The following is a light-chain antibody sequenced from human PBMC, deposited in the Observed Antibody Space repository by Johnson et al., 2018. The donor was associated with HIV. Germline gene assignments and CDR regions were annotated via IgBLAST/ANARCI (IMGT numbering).Light chain of an antibody. CDR3: GTWDSSLGYV. V-gene: IGLV1-51*01. J-gene: IGLJ1*01. CDR2: DDY. Sequence: QSVLSQPPSVSAAPGQKVAISCSGSSSNIGNNYVSWYQQLPGTAPKLLIYDDYKRPSGIPDRFSGSKSGTSATLGITGLQTGDEADYYCGTWDSSLGYVFGTGTKVTVL. CDR1: SSNIGNNY.